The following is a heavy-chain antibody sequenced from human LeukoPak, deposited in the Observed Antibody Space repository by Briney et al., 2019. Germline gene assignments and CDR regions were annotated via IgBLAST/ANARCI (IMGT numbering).Heavy chain of an antibody. CDR2: IRYDGNDK. CDR1: GFTFSYYG. Sequence: GGSLRLSCAASGFTFSYYGMHWVRQAPGKGLEWVAFIRYDGNDKFYADSVKGRFTISRDNAKNSLYLQMNSLRAEDTAVYYCARVSSGYIYDAFDIWGQGTMVTVSS. CDR3: ARVSSGYIYDAFDI. V-gene: IGHV3-30*02. J-gene: IGHJ3*02. D-gene: IGHD3-22*01.